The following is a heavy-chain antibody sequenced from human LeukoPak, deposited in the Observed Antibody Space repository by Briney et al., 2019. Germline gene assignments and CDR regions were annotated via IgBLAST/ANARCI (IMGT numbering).Heavy chain of an antibody. Sequence: ASVKVSCKASGYTFTGYYMHWVRQAPGQGLEWMGWINPNSGGTNYAQKFQGRVTMTRDTSISTAYMELSRLRSDDTAVYYCARPQLNCSSTSCYPYYFDYWGQGTLVTVSS. J-gene: IGHJ4*02. CDR1: GYTFTGYY. CDR2: INPNSGGT. CDR3: ARPQLNCSSTSCYPYYFDY. V-gene: IGHV1-2*02. D-gene: IGHD2-2*01.